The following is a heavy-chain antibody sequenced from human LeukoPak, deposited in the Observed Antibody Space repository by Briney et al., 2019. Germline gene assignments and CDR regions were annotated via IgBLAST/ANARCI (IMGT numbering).Heavy chain of an antibody. CDR2: IYYSGST. J-gene: IGHJ6*03. D-gene: IGHD6-13*01. Sequence: PSETLSLTCTVSGGSISSYYWSWIRQPPGKGLEWIGYIYYSGSTNYNPSLKSRVTISVDTSKNQFSLKLSSVTAADTAVYYCARQDVYSSSWTDYHYYMDVWGKGTTVTVSS. CDR3: ARQDVYSSSWTDYHYYMDV. CDR1: GGSISSYY. V-gene: IGHV4-59*08.